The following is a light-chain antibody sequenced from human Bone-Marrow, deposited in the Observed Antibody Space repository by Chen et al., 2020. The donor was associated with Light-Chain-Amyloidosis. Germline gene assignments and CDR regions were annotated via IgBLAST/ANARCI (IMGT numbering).Light chain of an antibody. CDR3: QQYGTSPLT. Sequence: EIVLTQSPGTLSLSPGEGANLSCRASQTISSNYLTWYQQKFGQAPRLLIYGSSSRATGIPDRFTVSGSDTDCTLTISRLVPEDFAMYYCQQYGTSPLTFVGGTKVEIK. J-gene: IGKJ4*01. V-gene: IGKV3-20*01. CDR2: GSS. CDR1: QTISSNY.